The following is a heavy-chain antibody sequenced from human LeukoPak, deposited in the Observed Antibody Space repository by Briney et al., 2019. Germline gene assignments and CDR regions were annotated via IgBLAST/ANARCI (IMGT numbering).Heavy chain of an antibody. J-gene: IGHJ4*02. Sequence: GGSLRLSCAASGFTFSDWFMTWIRQAPGKGLEWISRINSDESSTSYADSVKGRFTISRDNAKNTLYLQMNSLRAEDTAVYYCARDVGTSGRSSWYKDLDYWGQGTLVTVSS. CDR2: INSDESST. CDR3: ARDVGTSGRSSWYKDLDY. V-gene: IGHV3-74*01. CDR1: GFTFSDWF. D-gene: IGHD6-13*01.